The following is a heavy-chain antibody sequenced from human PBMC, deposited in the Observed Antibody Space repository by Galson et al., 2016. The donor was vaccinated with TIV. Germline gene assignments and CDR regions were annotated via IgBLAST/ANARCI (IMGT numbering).Heavy chain of an antibody. V-gene: IGHV5-51*01. CDR2: IYPDDPDT. CDR3: ARHPLSRAFGI. J-gene: IGHJ3*02. Sequence: QSGAEVKKPGESLKISCKGSGYSFTNYWIAWVRQMPGKGLEWMGTIYPDDPDTRYSPSFQGQVTISANKSISTAYVQWSSLKASDTAMYFCARHPLSRAFGIWGQGTVVTVSS. CDR1: GYSFTNYW.